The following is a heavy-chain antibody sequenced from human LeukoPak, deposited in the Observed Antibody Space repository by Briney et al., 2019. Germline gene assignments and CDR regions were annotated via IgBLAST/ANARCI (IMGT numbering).Heavy chain of an antibody. J-gene: IGHJ6*03. CDR3: ARGKEGYCTNGVCSNYYYYYMDV. Sequence: GGSLRLSCAASGFTFSSYSMNWVRQAPGKGLEWVSSISSSSSYIYYADSVKGRFTISRDNAKNSLYLQMNSLRAEDTAVYYCARGKEGYCTNGVCSNYYYYYMDVWGKGTTVTVSS. D-gene: IGHD2-8*01. V-gene: IGHV3-21*01. CDR1: GFTFSSYS. CDR2: ISSSSSYI.